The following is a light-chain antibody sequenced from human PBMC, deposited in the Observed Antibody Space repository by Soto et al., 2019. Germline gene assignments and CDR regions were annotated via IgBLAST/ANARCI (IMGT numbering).Light chain of an antibody. Sequence: QPVLTQSSSASASLGSSVKLTCTLSSGHSSYIIAWHQQQPGKAPRYLMKLEGSGSYNKGSGVPDRFSGSSSGADRYLTISNPQSEDEADYYCEPWDSNPHVVFGGGTKLTVL. CDR3: EPWDSNPHVV. CDR1: SGHSSYI. J-gene: IGLJ2*01. V-gene: IGLV4-60*03. CDR2: LEGSGSY.